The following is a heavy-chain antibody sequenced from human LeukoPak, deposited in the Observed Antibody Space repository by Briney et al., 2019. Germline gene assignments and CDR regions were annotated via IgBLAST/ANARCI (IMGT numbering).Heavy chain of an antibody. Sequence: SETLSLTCTVSGGSISSSSYYWGWIRQPPGKGLEWIGSIYYSGSTYYNPSLKSRVTISVDTSKNQFSLKLSSVTAADTALYYCARDLSYCSGGSCYSTWFDPWGQGTLVTVSS. CDR3: ARDLSYCSGGSCYSTWFDP. J-gene: IGHJ5*02. D-gene: IGHD2-15*01. CDR1: GGSISSSSYY. V-gene: IGHV4-39*07. CDR2: IYYSGST.